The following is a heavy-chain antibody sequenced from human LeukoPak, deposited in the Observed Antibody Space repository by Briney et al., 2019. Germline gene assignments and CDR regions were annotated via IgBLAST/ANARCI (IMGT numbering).Heavy chain of an antibody. V-gene: IGHV5-51*01. CDR2: IYPGDSDT. J-gene: IGHJ4*02. Sequence: GESLKISRKGSGYSFTSYWIGWVRKMPGKGLEWMGIIYPGDSDTRYSPSFQGQVTISADKSISTAYLQWSSLKASDTAMYYCARRAVYYGSGSYVFDYWGQGTLVTVSS. CDR3: ARRAVYYGSGSYVFDY. CDR1: GYSFTSYW. D-gene: IGHD3-10*01.